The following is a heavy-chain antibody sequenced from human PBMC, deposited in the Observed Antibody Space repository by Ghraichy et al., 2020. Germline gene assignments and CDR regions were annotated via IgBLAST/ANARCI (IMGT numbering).Heavy chain of an antibody. CDR2: IIPIFGTA. J-gene: IGHJ1*01. V-gene: IGHV1-69*13. Sequence: SVKVSCKASGGTFSSYAISWVRQAPGQGLEWMGGIIPIFGTANYAQKFQGRVTITADESTSTAYMELSSLRSEDTAVYYCARDPGSSSWYHLGYFQHWGQGTLVTVSS. D-gene: IGHD6-13*01. CDR1: GGTFSSYA. CDR3: ARDPGSSSWYHLGYFQH.